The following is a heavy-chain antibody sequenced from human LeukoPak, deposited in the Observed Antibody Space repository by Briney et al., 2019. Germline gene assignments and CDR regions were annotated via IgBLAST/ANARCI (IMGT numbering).Heavy chain of an antibody. Sequence: GGSLRLSCAASGFTFSSFWMSWVRQAPGKGLEWVANIKQDGSERYYVDSLKGRFTISRDNANDSLYLQMNSLRAEDTAVYYCARVGGKSSPFGYWGQGTLVTVSS. CDR1: GFTFSSFW. CDR2: IKQDGSER. CDR3: ARVGGKSSPFGY. J-gene: IGHJ4*02. V-gene: IGHV3-7*01. D-gene: IGHD3-16*01.